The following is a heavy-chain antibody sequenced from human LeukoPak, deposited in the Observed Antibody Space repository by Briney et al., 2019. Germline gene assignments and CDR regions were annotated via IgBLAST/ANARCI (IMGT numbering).Heavy chain of an antibody. Sequence: SETLSLTCTVSGGSISSGGYYWSWIRQHPGKGLEWIGYIYYSGSTYYNPSLKSRVTISVDTSKNQFSLKLSSVTAADTAVYYCARVRYDGSGYYFDYWGQGTLVTVSS. D-gene: IGHD3-22*01. CDR1: GGSISSGGYY. J-gene: IGHJ4*02. CDR3: ARVRYDGSGYYFDY. CDR2: IYYSGST. V-gene: IGHV4-31*03.